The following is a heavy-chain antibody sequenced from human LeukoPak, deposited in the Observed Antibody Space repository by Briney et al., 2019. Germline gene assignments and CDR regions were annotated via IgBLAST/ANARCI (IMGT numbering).Heavy chain of an antibody. CDR1: GFTFDDYA. CDR3: AKARLIAVAGTGIDY. Sequence: GGSLRLSCAASGFTFDDYAMHWVRQAPGKGLEWVSLISWDGGSTYYGDSVKGRFTISRDNSKNSLYLQMNSLRAEDTAVYYCAKARLIAVAGTGIDYWGHGNLVTASS. D-gene: IGHD6-19*01. CDR2: ISWDGGST. J-gene: IGHJ4*01. V-gene: IGHV3-43D*04.